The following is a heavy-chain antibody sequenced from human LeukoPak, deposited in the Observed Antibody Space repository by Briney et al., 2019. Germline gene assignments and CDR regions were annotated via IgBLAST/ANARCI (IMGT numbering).Heavy chain of an antibody. CDR3: TRAIRGVGAFDI. J-gene: IGHJ3*02. CDR2: IRSKAYGGTT. D-gene: IGHD3-3*01. CDR1: GFTFGDYA. Sequence: GGSLRLSCTASGFTFGDYAMNWVRQAPGKGLEWVGFIRSKAYGGTTEYAASVKGRFTISRDDSKSIAYLQMNSLKIEDTAAYYCTRAIRGVGAFDIWGQGTMVTVSS. V-gene: IGHV3-49*04.